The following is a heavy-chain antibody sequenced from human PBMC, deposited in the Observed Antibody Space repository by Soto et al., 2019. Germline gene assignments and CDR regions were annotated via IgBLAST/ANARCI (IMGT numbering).Heavy chain of an antibody. CDR1: GFTFSNAW. D-gene: IGHD6-6*01. Sequence: EVQLVESGGGLVKPGGSLRLSCAASGFTFSNAWMSWVRQAPGKGLEWVGRIKSKTDGGTTDYAAPVKGRFTISRDDSKNTLYLQMNSLKTEDTAVYYCTTHSENSRIYYYYGMDVWGQGTTVTVSS. CDR2: IKSKTDGGTT. CDR3: TTHSENSRIYYYYGMDV. V-gene: IGHV3-15*01. J-gene: IGHJ6*02.